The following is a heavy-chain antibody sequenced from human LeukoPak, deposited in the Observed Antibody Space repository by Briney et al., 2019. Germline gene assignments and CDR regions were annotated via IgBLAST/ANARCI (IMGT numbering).Heavy chain of an antibody. CDR3: ARAGIRRAARIMDV. D-gene: IGHD6-6*01. V-gene: IGHV3-30*04. J-gene: IGHJ6*04. Sequence: GGSLRLSCAASGFTFSSYAMHWVRQAPGKGLEWVAVISYDGSNKYYADSVKGRFTISRDNSKNTLYLQMNSLRAEDTAVYYCARAGIRRAARIMDVWGKGTTVTVSS. CDR2: ISYDGSNK. CDR1: GFTFSSYA.